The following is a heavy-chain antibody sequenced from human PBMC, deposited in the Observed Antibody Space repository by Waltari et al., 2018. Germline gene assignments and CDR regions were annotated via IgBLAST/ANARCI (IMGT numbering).Heavy chain of an antibody. V-gene: IGHV3-48*01. CDR2: ISSSSSTI. J-gene: IGHJ5*02. Sequence: EVQLVESGGGLVQPGGSLRLSCAASGFTFSSYSMNWVRQAPGKGLEWVSYISSSSSTIYYADSGKGRFTISRDNAKNSLYLQMNSLRAEDTAVYYCARESHFWSGYYDNWFDPWGQGTLVTVSS. D-gene: IGHD3-3*02. CDR1: GFTFSSYS. CDR3: ARESHFWSGYYDNWFDP.